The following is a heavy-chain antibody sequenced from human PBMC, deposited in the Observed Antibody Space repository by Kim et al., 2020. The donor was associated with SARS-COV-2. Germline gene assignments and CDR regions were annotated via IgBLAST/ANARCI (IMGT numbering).Heavy chain of an antibody. CDR2: INPNSGGT. D-gene: IGHD6-6*01. Sequence: ASVKVSCKASGYTFTGYYMHWVRQAPGQGLEWMGWINPNSGGTNYAQKFQGRVTMTRDTSISTAYMELSRLGSDDTAVYYCARDGARSAARASYFQHWGQGTLVTVSS. CDR1: GYTFTGYY. J-gene: IGHJ1*01. V-gene: IGHV1-2*02. CDR3: ARDGARSAARASYFQH.